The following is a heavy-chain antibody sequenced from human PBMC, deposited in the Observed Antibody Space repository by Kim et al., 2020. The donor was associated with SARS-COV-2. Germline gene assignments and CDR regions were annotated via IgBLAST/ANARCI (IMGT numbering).Heavy chain of an antibody. CDR1: GYTFISYD. Sequence: ASVKVSCKASGYTFISYDINWVRQATGQGLEWMGWMNPNSGNTGYAQKFQGRVAMTKNTSISTAYMELSSLRSEDTAVYYCVRAPTWNYHTRPYYFDYWGQGTQVTVSS. CDR2: MNPNSGNT. CDR3: VRAPTWNYHTRPYYFDY. V-gene: IGHV1-8*01. J-gene: IGHJ4*02. D-gene: IGHD1-7*01.